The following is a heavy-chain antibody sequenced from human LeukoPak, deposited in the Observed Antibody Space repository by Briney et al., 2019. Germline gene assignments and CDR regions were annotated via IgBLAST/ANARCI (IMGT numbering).Heavy chain of an antibody. Sequence: PGGSLRLSCAASGFIFSNYGMHWVRQAPGKGLEWVAVISYDGSNKYYADSVKGRFTISRDNSKNTLYLQMNSLRAEDTTVYYCAKDTIPRLAAAAPFHWGQGTLVTVSS. V-gene: IGHV3-30*18. CDR2: ISYDGSNK. D-gene: IGHD6-13*01. J-gene: IGHJ4*02. CDR1: GFIFSNYG. CDR3: AKDTIPRLAAAAPFH.